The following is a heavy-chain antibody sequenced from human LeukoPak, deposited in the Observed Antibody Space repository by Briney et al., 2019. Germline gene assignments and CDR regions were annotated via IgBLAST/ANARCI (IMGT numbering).Heavy chain of an antibody. D-gene: IGHD3-3*01. CDR1: GFAFSDYY. CDR3: ARDFNFWSGYHPDYHYYGMDV. V-gene: IGHV3-11*01. CDR2: ISSNSDTI. Sequence: GGSLRLSCAASGFAFSDYYMSWIRQAPGKGLEWVSLISSNSDTIYYADSVKGRFSISRDNAKNSLHLQMNSLRAEDAAMYYCARDFNFWSGYHPDYHYYGMDVWGQGTTVSVSS. J-gene: IGHJ6*02.